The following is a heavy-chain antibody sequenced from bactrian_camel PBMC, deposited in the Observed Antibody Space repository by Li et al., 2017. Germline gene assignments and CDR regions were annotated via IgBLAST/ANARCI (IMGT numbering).Heavy chain of an antibody. Sequence: VQLVESGGGSVQAGGSLKLSCRASGYSVAKSLVGWFRQAPGKGLEWVATINYAGNTTYYADSVKGRFTISRDNAKNTLYLQLNSLRTEDTAMYYCQREGAGRVRGQGTQVTVS. CDR1: GYSVAKSL. V-gene: IGHV3S1*01. D-gene: IGHD5*01. J-gene: IGHJ4*01. CDR2: INYAGNTT.